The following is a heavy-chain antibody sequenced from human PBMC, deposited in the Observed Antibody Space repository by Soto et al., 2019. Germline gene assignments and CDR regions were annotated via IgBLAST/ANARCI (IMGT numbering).Heavy chain of an antibody. CDR2: ISGSGGST. CDR3: AKELVGSNDEYDDY. D-gene: IGHD1-1*01. V-gene: IGHV3-23*01. CDR1: GFTFSSYA. Sequence: EVQLLESGGGLVQPGGSLRLSCAASGFTFSSYAMSWVRQAPGKGMEWVAAISGSGGSTYYADSVKGRFTISRENSKNTLYLQMHSLRAEDAAVYYCAKELVGSNDEYDDYWGQGRMVTVSS. J-gene: IGHJ4*02.